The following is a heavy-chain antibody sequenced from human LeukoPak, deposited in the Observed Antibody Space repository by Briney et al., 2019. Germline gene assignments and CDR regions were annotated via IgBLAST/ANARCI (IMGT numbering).Heavy chain of an antibody. CDR3: ARDRAANQDWVEFDP. V-gene: IGHV3-66*03. CDR1: GFRVSDYY. Sequence: GGSLRPSCAVSGFRVSDYYMGWVRQAPGKGLEWVGLIRDSGEAFYADFTRGRFAISRDESENTLYLQMNSLRVEDTAVYFCARDRAANQDWVEFDPWGQGTPVIVSS. CDR2: IRDSGEA. D-gene: IGHD3/OR15-3a*01. J-gene: IGHJ5*02.